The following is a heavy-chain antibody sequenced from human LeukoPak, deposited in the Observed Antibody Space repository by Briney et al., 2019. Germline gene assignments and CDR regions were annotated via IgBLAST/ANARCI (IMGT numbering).Heavy chain of an antibody. V-gene: IGHV3-48*01. J-gene: IGHJ4*02. D-gene: IGHD5-12*01. CDR3: ATYSGYDRIFDY. CDR1: GFDFSVYY. CDR2: ISGSSSAI. Sequence: HSGGSLRLSCAGSGFDFSVYYINWVRQAPGKGLEWVSYISGSSSAINYADSVKGRFTISRDNAKNSLYLQMNSLRAGDTAVYYCATYSGYDRIFDYWGQGTLVTVSS.